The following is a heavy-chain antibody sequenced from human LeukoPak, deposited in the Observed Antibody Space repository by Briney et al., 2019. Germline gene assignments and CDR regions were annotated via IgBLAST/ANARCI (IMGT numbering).Heavy chain of an antibody. Sequence: SETLSLTCTVSGGSISSGTYYWGWIRQPPGKGLEWIGSIYYIGSTYYNPSLKSRVTISVDTSKNQFSLKLSSVTAADTAVYYCARARPDKPYCSGGSCPRGYYYYMDVWGKGTTVTVSS. CDR1: GGSISSGTYY. J-gene: IGHJ6*03. CDR3: ARARPDKPYCSGGSCPRGYYYYMDV. V-gene: IGHV4-39*07. CDR2: IYYIGST. D-gene: IGHD2-15*01.